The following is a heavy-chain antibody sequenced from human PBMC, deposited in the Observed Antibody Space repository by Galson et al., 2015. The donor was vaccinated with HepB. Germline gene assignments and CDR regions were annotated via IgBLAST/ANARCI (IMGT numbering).Heavy chain of an antibody. J-gene: IGHJ4*02. D-gene: IGHD2-2*01. CDR3: ASRSGYCSSTSCLYYFDY. V-gene: IGHV1-69*01. CDR2: IIPIFGTA. CDR1: GGTFSSYA. Sequence: QSGAEVKKPGESLKTSCKASGGTFSSYAISWVRQAPGQGLEWMGGIIPIFGTANYAQKFQGRVTITADESTSTAYMELSSLRSEDTAVYYCASRSGYCSSTSCLYYFDYWGQGTLVTVSS.